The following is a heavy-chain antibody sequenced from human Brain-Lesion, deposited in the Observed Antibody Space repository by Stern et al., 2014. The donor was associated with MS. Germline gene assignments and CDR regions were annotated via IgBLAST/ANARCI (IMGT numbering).Heavy chain of an antibody. CDR1: GFTFDDYA. V-gene: IGHV3-9*01. CDR2: ICWNSGTI. J-gene: IGHJ4*02. D-gene: IGHD1-14*01. Sequence: DVQLVDSGGDLVQPGRSLRLSCAAFGFTFDDYAMHWVRQAPGKGLEWVAGICWNSGTIGYADSVKGRFTTSRDNAYSSLYLQMNSLRPEDTALYYCARDITGSSAYFAYWGQGTLVTVSS. CDR3: ARDITGSSAYFAY.